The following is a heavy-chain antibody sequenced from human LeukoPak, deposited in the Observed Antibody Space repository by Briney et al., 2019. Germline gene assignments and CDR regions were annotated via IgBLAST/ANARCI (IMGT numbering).Heavy chain of an antibody. CDR1: GYTFTSYG. CDR2: ISAYNGNT. D-gene: IGHD3-3*01. Sequence: RASVKVSCKASGYTFTSYGISWVRQAPGQGLEWMGWISAYNGNTNYAQKLQGRVTMTTDTSTSTVYMELSSLRSEDTAVYYCARSHDFWSGYYVFVGLSGNWFDPWGQGTLVTVSS. V-gene: IGHV1-18*01. CDR3: ARSHDFWSGYYVFVGLSGNWFDP. J-gene: IGHJ5*02.